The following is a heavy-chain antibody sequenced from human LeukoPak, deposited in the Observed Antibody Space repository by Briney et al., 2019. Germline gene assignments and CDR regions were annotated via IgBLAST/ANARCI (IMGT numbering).Heavy chain of an antibody. J-gene: IGHJ4*02. CDR1: GYTFTGYY. CDR3: SRAAAGAEIDY. D-gene: IGHD6-13*01. V-gene: IGHV1-2*02. CDR2: INPNSGGT. Sequence: ASVKVSCKASGYTFTGYYMHWVRQAPGRGLEWMGWINPNSGGTNYAQKFQGRVTMTRDTSISTAYMELSRLTSDDAAVYYCSRAAAGAEIDYWGQGTLVTVSS.